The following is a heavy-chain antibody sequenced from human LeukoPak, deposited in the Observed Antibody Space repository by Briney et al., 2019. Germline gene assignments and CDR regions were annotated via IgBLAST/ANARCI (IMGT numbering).Heavy chain of an antibody. D-gene: IGHD1-26*01. J-gene: IGHJ4*02. CDR2: INSNSGAR. V-gene: IGHV1-2*02. CDR3: ARGRGGATTGLDH. Sequence: GASVKVSCKASGYTFNGYYMHWVRQAPGQGLESMGWINSNSGARNYGQKFQGRVTMSRDTAINTAYMELTSLTSDDTGVYYCARGRGGATTGLDHWGQGILVTVSS. CDR1: GYTFNGYY.